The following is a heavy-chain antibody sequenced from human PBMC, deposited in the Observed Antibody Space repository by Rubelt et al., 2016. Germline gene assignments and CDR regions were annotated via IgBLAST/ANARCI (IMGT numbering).Heavy chain of an antibody. CDR2: IYYTGST. Sequence: QLQLQESDPGLVKPSETLSLTCTVSGGSLSSSSSYWGWIRQPPGKGLEWIGTIYYTGSTYSNPSPKGRVTLSGDTSKNQLSWEGGSLAAGGTAVDDCASSGSYRYNWFDPWGQGTLVTVSS. D-gene: IGHD1-26*01. J-gene: IGHJ5*02. V-gene: IGHV4-39*01. CDR3: ASSGSYRYNWFDP. CDR1: GGSLSSSSSY.